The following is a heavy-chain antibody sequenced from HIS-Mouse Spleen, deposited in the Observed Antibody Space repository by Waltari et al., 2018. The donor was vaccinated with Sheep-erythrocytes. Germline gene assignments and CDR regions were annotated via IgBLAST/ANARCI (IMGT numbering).Heavy chain of an antibody. Sequence: QVQLQESGPGLVKPSQTLSLTCTVSVGPISSGGYYWSLILQHPGKGLEWIGYIYYSGSTYYNPSLKSRVTISVDTSKNQFSLKLSSVTAADTAVYHCARALIITMVRGVTSNWFDPWGQGTLVTVSS. CDR1: VGPISSGGYY. CDR3: ARALIITMVRGVTSNWFDP. CDR2: IYYSGST. D-gene: IGHD3-10*01. J-gene: IGHJ5*02. V-gene: IGHV4-31*03.